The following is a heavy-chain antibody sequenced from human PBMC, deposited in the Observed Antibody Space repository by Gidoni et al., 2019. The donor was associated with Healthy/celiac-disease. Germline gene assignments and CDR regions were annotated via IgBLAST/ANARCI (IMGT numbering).Heavy chain of an antibody. J-gene: IGHJ3*02. Sequence: QVQLVESGGGVVQPGRSLRLSCAASGFPFSSYGMHWVLQAPGKGMEWVAVIGYDGSNKYYADSVKGRFTISRDNSKNTLYLQMNSLRAEDTAVYYCARDKVVGSAFDIWGQGTMVTVSS. V-gene: IGHV3-33*01. D-gene: IGHD2-15*01. CDR1: GFPFSSYG. CDR3: ARDKVVGSAFDI. CDR2: IGYDGSNK.